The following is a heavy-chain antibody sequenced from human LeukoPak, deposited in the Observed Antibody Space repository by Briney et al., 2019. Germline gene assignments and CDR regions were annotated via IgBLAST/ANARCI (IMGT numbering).Heavy chain of an antibody. CDR1: GGTFSSYA. V-gene: IGHV1-69*13. Sequence: ASVKVSCKASGGTFSSYAISWVRQAPGQGLEWMGGIIPIFGTANYAQKFQGRVTITADESTSTAYMELSSLRSEDTAVYYCARDRGYCSGGSCYWFDPWGQGTLVTVSS. CDR2: IIPIFGTA. CDR3: ARDRGYCSGGSCYWFDP. J-gene: IGHJ5*02. D-gene: IGHD2-15*01.